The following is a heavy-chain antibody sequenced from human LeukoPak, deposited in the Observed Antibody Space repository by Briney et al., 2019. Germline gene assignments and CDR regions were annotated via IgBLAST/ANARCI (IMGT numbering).Heavy chain of an antibody. J-gene: IGHJ3*02. V-gene: IGHV3-30-3*01. CDR2: ISYDGSNK. Sequence: GGSLRLSCAASGFTFSSYAMHWVRQAPGKGLEWVAVISYDGSNKYYADSVKGRFTISRDNSKNTLYLQMNSLRAEDTAVYYCARDTYYGSGNDAFDIWGQGTMVTVSS. CDR3: ARDTYYGSGNDAFDI. D-gene: IGHD3-10*01. CDR1: GFTFSSYA.